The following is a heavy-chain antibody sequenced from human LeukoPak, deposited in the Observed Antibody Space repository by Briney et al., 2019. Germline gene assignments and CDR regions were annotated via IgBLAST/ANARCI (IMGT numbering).Heavy chain of an antibody. CDR3: ARGGGLEYQLLEDAFDI. CDR1: GFTFSNAW. V-gene: IGHV3-15*01. CDR2: IKSKTDGGTT. J-gene: IGHJ3*02. D-gene: IGHD2-2*01. Sequence: GGSLRLSCAASGFTFSNAWMSWVRQAPGKGLEWVGRIKSKTDGGTTDYAAPVKGRFTISRDDSKNTLYLQMNSLRAEDTAVYYCARGGGLEYQLLEDAFDIWGQGTKVTVSS.